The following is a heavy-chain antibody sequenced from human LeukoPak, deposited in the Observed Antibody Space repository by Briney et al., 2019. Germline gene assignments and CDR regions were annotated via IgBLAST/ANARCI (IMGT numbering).Heavy chain of an antibody. V-gene: IGHV4-34*01. CDR1: GGSFSGYY. J-gene: IGHJ5*02. Sequence: SETLSLTCAVYGGSFSGYYWSWIRQPPGKGLEWIGEINHSGSTNYNPSLKGRVTISVDTSKNQFSLKLSSVTAADTAVYYCARGRTYYYGSGSSNWFDPWGQGTLVTVSS. CDR3: ARGRTYYYGSGSSNWFDP. CDR2: INHSGST. D-gene: IGHD3-10*01.